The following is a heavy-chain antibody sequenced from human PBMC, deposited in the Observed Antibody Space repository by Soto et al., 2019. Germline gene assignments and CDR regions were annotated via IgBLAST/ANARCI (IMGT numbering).Heavy chain of an antibody. CDR3: ARHQRVLRFSEWPEGPDY. V-gene: IGHV4-39*01. CDR1: GGSISSSSYY. Sequence: SETLSLTCTVSGGSISSSSYYWGWIRQPPGKGLEWIGSIYYSGSTYYNPSLKSRVTISVDTSKNQFSLKLSSVTAADTAVYYCARHQRVLRFSEWPEGPDYWGQGTLVTVSS. CDR2: IYYSGST. D-gene: IGHD3-3*01. J-gene: IGHJ4*02.